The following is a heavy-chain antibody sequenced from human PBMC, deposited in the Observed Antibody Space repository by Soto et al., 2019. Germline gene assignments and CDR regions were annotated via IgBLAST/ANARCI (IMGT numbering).Heavy chain of an antibody. Sequence: GGSLRLSCAASGFTFSSYAIIFFRHAPWKGLEWVSAISAGAVATNYADSVKGRFTISGDNSKNTLYLQMNSLRAEDTAVYYCAKGRESSGSYRPFDYWGQGALVTVSS. V-gene: IGHV3-23*01. J-gene: IGHJ4*02. CDR2: ISAGAVAT. D-gene: IGHD3-22*01. CDR1: GFTFSSYA. CDR3: AKGRESSGSYRPFDY.